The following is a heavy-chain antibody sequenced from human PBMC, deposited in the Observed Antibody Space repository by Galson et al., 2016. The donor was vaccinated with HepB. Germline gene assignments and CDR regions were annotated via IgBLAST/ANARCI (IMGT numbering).Heavy chain of an antibody. Sequence: LRLSCSASGLTLRRHAISWVRQAPGKGLEWVSAISADGGSIEYAQSVKGRFAISRDNSKNTVFLQMDSLRADDTALYYCAKMDTVLGNGMDVWGQGTTVTVSS. CDR2: ISADGGSI. V-gene: IGHV3-23*01. CDR3: AKMDTVLGNGMDV. J-gene: IGHJ6*01. CDR1: GLTLRRHA. D-gene: IGHD2-2*03.